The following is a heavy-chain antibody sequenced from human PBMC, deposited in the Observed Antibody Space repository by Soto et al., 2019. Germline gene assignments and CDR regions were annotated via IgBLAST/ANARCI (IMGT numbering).Heavy chain of an antibody. CDR3: ARGHQLLLS. V-gene: IGHV4-59*02. CDR1: DGSVSSYH. J-gene: IGHJ5*02. CDR2: IYNSGST. Sequence: SETLSLTCTVSDGSVSSYHWSWIRQPPGKGLEWIGYIYNSGSTNYNPSLKSRVTISVDTSKNQLSLKLSSVTAADTAVYYCARGHQLLLSWGLGTLVTVSS. D-gene: IGHD2-15*01.